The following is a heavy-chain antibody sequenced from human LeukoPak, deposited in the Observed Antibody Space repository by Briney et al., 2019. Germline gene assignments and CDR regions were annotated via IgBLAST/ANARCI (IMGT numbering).Heavy chain of an antibody. CDR2: ISTTGDST. V-gene: IGHV3-23*01. J-gene: IGHJ4*02. CDR1: GFTFSNYA. Sequence: GGSLRLSCAASGFTFSNYAMSWVRQAPGKGLEWVSAISTTGDSTYYANSLKGRATISRDNSKNTLYLQVNSLRTEDAAIYYCATVGIDILVFDFWGQGSLVTVSS. CDR3: ATVGIDILVFDF. D-gene: IGHD2-15*01.